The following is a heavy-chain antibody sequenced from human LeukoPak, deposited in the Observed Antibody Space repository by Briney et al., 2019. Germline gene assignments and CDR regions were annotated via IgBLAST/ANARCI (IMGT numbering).Heavy chain of an antibody. CDR3: ARQEARGYLYEGLDY. V-gene: IGHV3-23*01. CDR1: GFTFSSYG. Sequence: GGTLRLTCAASGFTFSSYGMSWVRQAPGKGLEWVSAISGSGGSTYYADSVKGRFTISRDNSKNTLYLQMNSLRAEDTAVCSCARQEARGYLYEGLDYWGQGTLVTVSS. CDR2: ISGSGGST. D-gene: IGHD3-22*01. J-gene: IGHJ4*02.